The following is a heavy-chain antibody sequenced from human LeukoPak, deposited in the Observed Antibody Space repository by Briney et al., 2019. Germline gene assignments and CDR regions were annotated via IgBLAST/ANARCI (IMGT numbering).Heavy chain of an antibody. J-gene: IGHJ4*02. CDR3: ARVTGHSGYDLKY. V-gene: IGHV3-30*01. D-gene: IGHD5-12*01. Sequence: GGSLRLSRAASGFLFSAYDFHWVRQAPGKGREWVAFISYDGSSKNYAQSVKGRFTISRDNSKNTLYVQMNSLRHEDTAVYYCARVTGHSGYDLKYWGQGALVTVSS. CDR2: ISYDGSSK. CDR1: GFLFSAYD.